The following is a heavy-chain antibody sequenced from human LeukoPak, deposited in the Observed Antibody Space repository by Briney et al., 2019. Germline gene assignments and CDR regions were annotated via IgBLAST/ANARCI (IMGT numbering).Heavy chain of an antibody. Sequence: PGGSLRLSCAASGFTFSAYAMHWVRQAPDKGLEWVAVISYDGSSKYFTDSVKGRFSISRDNSKNTLYLQMNTLRPGDTAVYYCARGHYVGTTWFDPWGQGTLATVSS. J-gene: IGHJ5*02. D-gene: IGHD3-10*02. CDR1: GFTFSAYA. V-gene: IGHV3-30-3*01. CDR2: ISYDGSSK. CDR3: ARGHYVGTTWFDP.